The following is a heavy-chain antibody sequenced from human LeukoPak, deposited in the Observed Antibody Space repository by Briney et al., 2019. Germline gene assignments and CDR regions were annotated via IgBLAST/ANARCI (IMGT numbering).Heavy chain of an antibody. D-gene: IGHD2-2*01. J-gene: IGHJ4*02. CDR2: ISGSGDNT. V-gene: IGHV3-23*01. CDR3: AKDRVYCSSSTCLDQDF. CDR1: GFTFSSYT. Sequence: PGGSLRLSCAASGFTFSSYTIKWVRQAPGKGLEWVSEISGSGDNTYYADSVKGRFTISRDNSKNTLYLQMNSLRDEDTAVYYCAKDRVYCSSSTCLDQDFWGQGTLVTVSS.